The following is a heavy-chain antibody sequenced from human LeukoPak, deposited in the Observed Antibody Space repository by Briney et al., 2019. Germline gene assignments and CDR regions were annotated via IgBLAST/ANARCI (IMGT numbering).Heavy chain of an antibody. CDR1: GGSFSGYY. J-gene: IGHJ3*02. Sequence: SGTLSLTCAVYGGSFSGYYWSWIRQPPGKGLEWIGEINHSGSTNYNPSLKSRVTISVDTSKNQFSLKLSSVTAADTAVYYCAKKWGSSWYDAFDIWGQGTMVTVSS. V-gene: IGHV4-34*01. D-gene: IGHD6-13*01. CDR3: AKKWGSSWYDAFDI. CDR2: INHSGST.